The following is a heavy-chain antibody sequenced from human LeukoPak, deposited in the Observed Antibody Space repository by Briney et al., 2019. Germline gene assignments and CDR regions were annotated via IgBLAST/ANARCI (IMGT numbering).Heavy chain of an antibody. V-gene: IGHV3-23*01. CDR1: GFTFSSYA. D-gene: IGHD2-21*02. CDR2: ISGGGPRT. J-gene: IGHJ3*02. Sequence: GGSLRLSCAASGFTFSSYAMNGIRQAPGKGLEWVSTISGGGPRTYYADSVKGRFTISRDNANNTVYLLMSSLRAEDTAVYYCAKETCTAKSGDGNAFDMWGQGTKVTVSS. CDR3: AKETCTAKSGDGNAFDM.